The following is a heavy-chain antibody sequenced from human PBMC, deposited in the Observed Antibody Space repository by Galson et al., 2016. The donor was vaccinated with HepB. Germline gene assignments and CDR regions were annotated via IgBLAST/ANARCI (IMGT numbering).Heavy chain of an antibody. CDR3: ARHHKPPEYNDILAAYYTEKYYFDY. J-gene: IGHJ4*02. CDR2: IYPGDSTT. CDR1: GYSFATYW. Sequence: QSGAEVKKPGESLKISCKGSGYSFATYWIGWVRQMPGKGLEWMGIIYPGDSTTRYSPSFQGQVTISAAKSVDTAYLQWSSLKASDTAIYFCARHHKPPEYNDILAAYYTEKYYFDYWGQGTLVTVSS. D-gene: IGHD3-9*01. V-gene: IGHV5-51*01.